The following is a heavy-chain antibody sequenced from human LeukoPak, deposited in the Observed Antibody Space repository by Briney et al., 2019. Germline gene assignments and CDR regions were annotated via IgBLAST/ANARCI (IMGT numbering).Heavy chain of an antibody. J-gene: IGHJ6*03. V-gene: IGHV3-48*04. CDR1: GFTFSSYW. D-gene: IGHD3-22*01. CDR2: ISSSGSTI. Sequence: GGSLRLSCAASGFTFSSYWMSWVRQAPGKGLEWVSYISSSGSTIYYADSVKGRFTISRDNAKNSLYLQMNSLRAEDTAVYYCARDVGYDSSGYCYVVWKDYYYYMDVWGKGTTVTVSS. CDR3: ARDVGYDSSGYCYVVWKDYYYYMDV.